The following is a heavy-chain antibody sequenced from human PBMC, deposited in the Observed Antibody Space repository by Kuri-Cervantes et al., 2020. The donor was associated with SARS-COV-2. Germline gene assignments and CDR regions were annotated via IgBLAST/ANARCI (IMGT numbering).Heavy chain of an antibody. CDR1: GYTFSTYT. Sequence: GESLKISCVGAGYTFSTYTMSWVRQAPGKGLEWVAVIWYDGSNKYYVDSVKGRFTISRDNSKNTLYLQMNRLRAEDTAVYYCARDLTPAAFDIWGQGTTVTVSS. J-gene: IGHJ3*02. CDR3: ARDLTPAAFDI. V-gene: IGHV3-33*08. CDR2: IWYDGSNK. D-gene: IGHD3-9*01.